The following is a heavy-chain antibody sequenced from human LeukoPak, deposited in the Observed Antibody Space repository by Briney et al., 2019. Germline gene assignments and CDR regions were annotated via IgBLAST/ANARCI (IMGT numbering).Heavy chain of an antibody. Sequence: ASVKVSCKASGYTFTSYDINWVRQAPGQGLEWMGWISAYSGNTHYSHKLQGRVTITTDTSTSTGYMELRSMRSDDTAVYYCASGRYSSSSPHYYYYYMDVWGKGTTVTISS. V-gene: IGHV1-18*01. CDR2: ISAYSGNT. CDR3: ASGRYSSSSPHYYYYYMDV. D-gene: IGHD6-6*01. CDR1: GYTFTSYD. J-gene: IGHJ6*03.